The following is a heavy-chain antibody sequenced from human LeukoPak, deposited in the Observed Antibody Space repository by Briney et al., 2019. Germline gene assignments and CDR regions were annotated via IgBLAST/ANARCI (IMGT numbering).Heavy chain of an antibody. V-gene: IGHV3-30-3*01. CDR2: ISYDGSNK. CDR3: ARVPYYDILTGYPPTFYY. J-gene: IGHJ4*02. CDR1: GFTFSSYA. D-gene: IGHD3-9*01. Sequence: GGSLRLSCAASGFTFSSYAMHWVRQAPGKGLEWVAVISYDGSNKYYADSVKGRFTISRDNSKNTLYLQMNSLRAEDTAVYYCARVPYYDILTGYPPTFYYWGQGTLVTVSS.